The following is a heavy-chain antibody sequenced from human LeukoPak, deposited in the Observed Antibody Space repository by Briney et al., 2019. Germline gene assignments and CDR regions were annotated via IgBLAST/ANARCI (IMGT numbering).Heavy chain of an antibody. CDR3: ARGMDV. J-gene: IGHJ6*02. CDR2: IKSDGSST. Sequence: GGSLRLSCAASGFTFSSYWTHWVRQAPGKGLVWVSRIKSDGSSTSYADPVKGRFTISRDNAKNTLYLQMNSLRAEDTAVYYCARGMDVWGQGTTVTVSS. CDR1: GFTFSSYW. V-gene: IGHV3-74*01.